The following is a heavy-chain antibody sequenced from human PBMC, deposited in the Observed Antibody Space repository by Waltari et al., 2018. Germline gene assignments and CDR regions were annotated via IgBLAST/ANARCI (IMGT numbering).Heavy chain of an antibody. D-gene: IGHD2-8*01. CDR1: GFTFSTYT. Sequence: QVQLVESGGGVVQPGRSLSRSCAASGFTFSTYTMHWVRQAPGKGLEWVAVTLHDESHKYYADSVKGRFTISKDNSKNTLYLQMNSLSTEDTAMYYCARDDRDGLPDYFDFWGQGTLVTVSS. J-gene: IGHJ4*02. CDR3: ARDDRDGLPDYFDF. CDR2: TLHDESHK. V-gene: IGHV3-30*01.